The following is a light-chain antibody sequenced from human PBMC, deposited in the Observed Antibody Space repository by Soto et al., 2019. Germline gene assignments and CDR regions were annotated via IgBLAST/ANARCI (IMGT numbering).Light chain of an antibody. CDR3: QQLNSYPHT. V-gene: IGKV1-9*01. J-gene: IGKJ4*01. CDR1: QGISSY. CDR2: AAS. Sequence: IQLTQSPSSLSASVGDRVTITCRASQGISSYLAWYQQKPGKAPKLLIYAASTLQSGVPSRFSGSGSGTDFTLNISSLEPEDFATYCCQQLNSYPHTFGGGTTVEIK.